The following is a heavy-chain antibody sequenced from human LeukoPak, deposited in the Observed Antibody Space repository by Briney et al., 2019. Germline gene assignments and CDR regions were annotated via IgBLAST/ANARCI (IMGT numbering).Heavy chain of an antibody. CDR3: ARVAPSIFGVGFDL. CDR1: GGSISSSSYY. V-gene: IGHV4-61*05. J-gene: IGHJ2*01. Sequence: PSETLSLTCTVSGGSISSSSYYWSWIRQPPGKGLEWIGYIYYSGSTNYNPSLKSRVTISVDTSKNQFSLKLSSVTAADTAVYYCARVAPSIFGVGFDLWGRGTLVTVSS. CDR2: IYYSGST. D-gene: IGHD3-3*01.